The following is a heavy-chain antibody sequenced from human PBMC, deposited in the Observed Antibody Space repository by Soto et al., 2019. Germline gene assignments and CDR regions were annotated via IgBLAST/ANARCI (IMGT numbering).Heavy chain of an antibody. CDR2: ISGSGGST. D-gene: IGHD3-10*01. CDR3: AKDLAFNYYDSSGGY. J-gene: IGHJ4*02. CDR1: GFTFSSYA. Sequence: GGSLRLSCAASGFTFSSYAMSWVRQAPGKGLEWVSAISGSGGSTYYADSVKGRFTISRDNSKNTLHLQMNSLRAEDTAVYYCAKDLAFNYYDSSGGYWGQGTLVTVSS. V-gene: IGHV3-23*01.